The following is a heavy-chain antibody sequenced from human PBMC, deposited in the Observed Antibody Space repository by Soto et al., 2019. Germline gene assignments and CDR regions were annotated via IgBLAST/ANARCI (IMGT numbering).Heavy chain of an antibody. Sequence: QVQVVESGGGVVQPGKSLRLSCAASGFTFSKYGLHWVRQAAGKGLEWVAYIWYDGSNKYYADSVKGRFTISRDNSKNTLYLQMNSLRRGDTAIYYCTRDMYSSSWHKADYYYYAVDVWGQGTTVIVSS. CDR2: IWYDGSNK. CDR3: TRDMYSSSWHKADYYYYAVDV. V-gene: IGHV3-33*01. CDR1: GFTFSKYG. J-gene: IGHJ6*02. D-gene: IGHD6-13*01.